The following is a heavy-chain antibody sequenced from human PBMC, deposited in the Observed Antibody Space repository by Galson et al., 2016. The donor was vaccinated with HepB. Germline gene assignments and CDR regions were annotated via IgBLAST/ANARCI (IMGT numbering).Heavy chain of an antibody. D-gene: IGHD6-13*01. CDR3: ARDLNPYGSSSESWFDP. CDR2: IKEDGSKE. CDR1: GFTLSSYW. J-gene: IGHJ5*02. V-gene: IGHV3-7*04. Sequence: SLRLSCAGSGFTLSSYWMTWVRQAPGKGLEWVANIKEDGSKEYYVDSVKGRFTISRDSAKSSVYLQMHSLRVEDTAVYFCARDLNPYGSSSESWFDPWGQGTLVIVSS.